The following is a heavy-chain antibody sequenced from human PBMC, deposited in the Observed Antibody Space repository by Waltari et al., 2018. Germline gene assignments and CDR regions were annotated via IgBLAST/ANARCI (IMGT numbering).Heavy chain of an antibody. CDR3: ARDRGLPDSFDI. CDR2: INSDGSTI. Sequence: EVQLVESGGGLVQPGASLRLSCAASGFLFGPYWMHWVRQAPGKGLVWVSHINSDGSTIIYTDAVKGRFTISRDNAKNTLYLQMSSLTAEDTAVYYCARDRGLPDSFDIWGQGTMVTVSS. CDR1: GFLFGPYW. D-gene: IGHD5-12*01. V-gene: IGHV3-74*01. J-gene: IGHJ3*02.